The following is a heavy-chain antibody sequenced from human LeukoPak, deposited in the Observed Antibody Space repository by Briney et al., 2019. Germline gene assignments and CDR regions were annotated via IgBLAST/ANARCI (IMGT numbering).Heavy chain of an antibody. J-gene: IGHJ3*02. CDR3: ARDPPVATMVRGAVGAFDI. V-gene: IGHV1-18*01. D-gene: IGHD3-10*01. Sequence: HGASVKVSCKASGYTFTSYGISWVRQAPGQGLERMGWISAYNGNTNYARKLQGRVTMTTDTSTSTAYMELRSLRSDDTAVYYCARDPPVATMVRGAVGAFDIWGQGTMVTVSS. CDR2: ISAYNGNT. CDR1: GYTFTSYG.